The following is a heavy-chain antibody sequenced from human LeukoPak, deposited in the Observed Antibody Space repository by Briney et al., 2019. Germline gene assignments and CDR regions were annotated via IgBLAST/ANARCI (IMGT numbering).Heavy chain of an antibody. Sequence: PSETLSLTCTVSGGSMTSYYWSWIRQPPGKGLEWIVSKYYSGSTNYNLSLKSRVSVSVDTSKNQFSLRLSSVTAADTAVHYCARDVSIVATLQYENWGQGTLVTVSS. CDR3: ARDVSIVATLQYEN. V-gene: IGHV4-59*01. D-gene: IGHD5-12*01. J-gene: IGHJ4*02. CDR2: KYYSGST. CDR1: GGSMTSYY.